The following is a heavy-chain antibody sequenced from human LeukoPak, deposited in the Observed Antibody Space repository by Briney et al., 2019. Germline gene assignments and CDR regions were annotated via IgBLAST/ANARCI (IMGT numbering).Heavy chain of an antibody. D-gene: IGHD5-12*01. CDR3: ASKRGYSGYGRSPSTVFDY. CDR1: GGSFSSYY. Sequence: SETLSLTCAVYGGSFSSYYWSWIRQPPGKGLEWIGEINHSGSTNYNPSLKSRVTISVDTSKNQFSLKLSSVTAADTAVYYCASKRGYSGYGRSPSTVFDYWGQGTLVTVSS. CDR2: INHSGST. V-gene: IGHV4-34*01. J-gene: IGHJ4*02.